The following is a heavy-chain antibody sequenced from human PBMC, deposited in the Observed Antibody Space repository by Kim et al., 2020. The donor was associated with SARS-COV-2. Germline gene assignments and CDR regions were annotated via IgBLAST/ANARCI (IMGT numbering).Heavy chain of an antibody. Sequence: ASVKVSCKASGYTFTSYGITWVRQAPGRGLEWMGWINTYNGNTNYAQKLQGRVTMTTDTSTSTAYMELRSLRSDDTAVYYCARPNSYGDPRRLDYWGQGTLVTVSS. CDR2: INTYNGNT. CDR3: ARPNSYGDPRRLDY. D-gene: IGHD4-17*01. V-gene: IGHV1-18*01. CDR1: GYTFTSYG. J-gene: IGHJ4*02.